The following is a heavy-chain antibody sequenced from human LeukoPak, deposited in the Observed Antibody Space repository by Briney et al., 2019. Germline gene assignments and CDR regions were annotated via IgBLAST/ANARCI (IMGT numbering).Heavy chain of an antibody. CDR3: ARMYYYDSSGYYLDY. D-gene: IGHD3-22*01. Sequence: ASVKVSCKASGYTFTGHYMHWVRQAPGQGLEWMGWINPNSGGTNYAQKFQGRVTMTRDTSISTAYMELSRLRSDDTAVYYCARMYYYDSSGYYLDYWGQGTLVTVSS. CDR2: INPNSGGT. V-gene: IGHV1-2*02. J-gene: IGHJ4*02. CDR1: GYTFTGHY.